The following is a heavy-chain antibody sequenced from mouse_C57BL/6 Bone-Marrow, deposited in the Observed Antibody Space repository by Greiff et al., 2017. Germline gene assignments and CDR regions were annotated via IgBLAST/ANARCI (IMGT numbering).Heavy chain of an antibody. CDR3: ARSPPYYSNDWYFRG. V-gene: IGHV1-64*01. Sequence: QVQLKQPGAELVKPGASVKLSCKASGYTFTSYWMHWVKQRPGQGLEWIGMIHPNSGSTNYNEKFKSKATLTVDKSSSTAYMQLSSLTSEDSAVYYCARSPPYYSNDWYFRGWCTRTPAFVSP. J-gene: IGHJ1*03. CDR2: IHPNSGST. D-gene: IGHD2-5*01. CDR1: GYTFTSYW.